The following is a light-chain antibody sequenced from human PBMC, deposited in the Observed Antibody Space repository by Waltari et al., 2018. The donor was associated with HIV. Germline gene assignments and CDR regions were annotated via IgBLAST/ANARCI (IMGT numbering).Light chain of an antibody. V-gene: IGKV3-20*01. CDR1: QRVGSY. CDR3: QQFGGSQT. Sequence: ENVLTQSPGTLSLSPGERATLTCRASQRVGSYLAWYQQKPGQAPRLLLYCASSRATGMPDRFSGSGSGTDLTLIVSRVEPEDFAVYYCQQFGGSQTFGQRTKVEIK. J-gene: IGKJ1*01. CDR2: CAS.